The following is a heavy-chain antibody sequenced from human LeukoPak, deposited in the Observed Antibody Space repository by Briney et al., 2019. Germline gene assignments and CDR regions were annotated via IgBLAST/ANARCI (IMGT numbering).Heavy chain of an antibody. CDR2: IRYDGSNK. D-gene: IGHD4-17*01. CDR1: GFTFSSYG. CDR3: AKDNYDYGDYDGGDY. Sequence: GGSLRLSCTASGFTFSSYGMHWVRQPPGKGLEWVAFIRYDGSNKYYADSVKGRFTISRDNSRDTLHLQMNSLRAEDTAVYYCAKDNYDYGDYDGGDYWGQGTLVTVSS. V-gene: IGHV3-30*02. J-gene: IGHJ4*02.